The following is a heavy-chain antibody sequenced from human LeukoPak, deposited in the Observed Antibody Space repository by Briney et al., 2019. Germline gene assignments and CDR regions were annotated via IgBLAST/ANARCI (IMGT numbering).Heavy chain of an antibody. Sequence: GGSLRLSCAASGFTFSRYSMNWVRQAPGKGPQWVSYISSSRGAIYYADSVRGRFTISRDNAKNSLYLQMNSLRDEDTDVYYCARDGGMATNPYYFDYWGQGTLVTVSS. CDR2: ISSSRGAI. D-gene: IGHD5-24*01. CDR3: ARDGGMATNPYYFDY. CDR1: GFTFSRYS. V-gene: IGHV3-48*02. J-gene: IGHJ4*02.